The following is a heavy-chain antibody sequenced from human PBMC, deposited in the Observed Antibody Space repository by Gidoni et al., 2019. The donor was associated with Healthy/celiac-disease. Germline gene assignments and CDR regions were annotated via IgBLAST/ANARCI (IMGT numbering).Heavy chain of an antibody. CDR3: ARRVLLYCSSTSCYYAFDI. V-gene: IGHV4-39*01. D-gene: IGHD2-2*01. Sequence: QLQLQESGPGLVKPSETLSLTCTVSGGSISSSSYYWGWIRQPPGKGLEWIGSIHYSGSTYYNPSLKSRVTISVDTSKNQFSLKLSSVTDADTAVYYCARRVLLYCSSTSCYYAFDIWGQGTMVTVSS. CDR2: IHYSGST. J-gene: IGHJ3*02. CDR1: GGSISSSSYY.